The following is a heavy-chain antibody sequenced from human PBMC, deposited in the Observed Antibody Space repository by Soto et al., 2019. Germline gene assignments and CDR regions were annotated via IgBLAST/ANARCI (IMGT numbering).Heavy chain of an antibody. CDR2: IFSNDDK. J-gene: IGHJ4*02. Sequence: GSGPTLVNPTETLTLTCSVSGFSLRDAAMGVSWIRQPPGKPLEWLAHIFSNDDKSYSTSLKTRLTISKDTSKNQVVLIMTRMDPVDTATYFCARAPPDCSAGGCYEDYFDSWGQGTLVTVSS. CDR1: GFSLRDAAMG. D-gene: IGHD2-15*01. V-gene: IGHV2-26*01. CDR3: ARAPPDCSAGGCYEDYFDS.